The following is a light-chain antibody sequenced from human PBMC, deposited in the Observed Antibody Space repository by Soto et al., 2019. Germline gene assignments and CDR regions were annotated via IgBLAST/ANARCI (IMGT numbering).Light chain of an antibody. CDR2: EVS. J-gene: IGLJ3*02. V-gene: IGLV2-14*01. CDR3: SSVTNWNTLWV. Sequence: QSVLTQPASVSGSPGQSIIISCTGISSDFVLYDHVSWYRQHPGKAPQLIIYEVSNRPSGVSNRFSGSRCGNTASLTVSGLHSEDEGDYYCSSVTNWNTLWVFGVGTKLT. CDR1: SSDFVLYDH.